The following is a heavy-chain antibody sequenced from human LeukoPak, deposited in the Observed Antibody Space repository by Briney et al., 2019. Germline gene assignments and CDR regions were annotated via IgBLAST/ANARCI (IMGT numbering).Heavy chain of an antibody. Sequence: GGSLRLSCAASGFTFSSYAMSWVRQAPGKGLEWVSAISGSGGNTYYADSVKGRFTISRDNSKSTLYLQMNSLRAEDTAVYYCARTTEGGYTYDYFYYYYMDVWGKGTTVTISS. V-gene: IGHV3-23*01. J-gene: IGHJ6*03. D-gene: IGHD5-18*01. CDR1: GFTFSSYA. CDR3: ARTTEGGYTYDYFYYYYMDV. CDR2: ISGSGGNT.